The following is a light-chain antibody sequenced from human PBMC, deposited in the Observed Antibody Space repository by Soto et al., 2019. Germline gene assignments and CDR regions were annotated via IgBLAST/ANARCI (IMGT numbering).Light chain of an antibody. Sequence: DIVMTQSPLSLPVIPGEPASISCRSSGDLQRSHGYSYLDWYLQKPGQSPQLLIYLGSNLASGVRDRFSGSGSGTDFTLKISRVEAEDVGVYYCMQFLQTPYTFGQGTRLEIK. CDR2: LGS. CDR3: MQFLQTPYT. J-gene: IGKJ2*01. CDR1: GDLQRSHGYSY. V-gene: IGKV2-28*01.